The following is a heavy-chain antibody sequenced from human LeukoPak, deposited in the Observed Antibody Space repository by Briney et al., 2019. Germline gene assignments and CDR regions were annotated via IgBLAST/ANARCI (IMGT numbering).Heavy chain of an antibody. J-gene: IGHJ4*02. CDR3: AREGHGSYYPYFDY. Sequence: AGGSLRLSCAASGFTFTNHAMQWVRQAPGKGLEYVSAISGNGGSTYYANSVKGRFTISRDNSKNSLYLQMNSLRAEDTAVYYCAREGHGSYYPYFDYWGQGTLVTVSS. CDR2: ISGNGGST. D-gene: IGHD1-26*01. V-gene: IGHV3-64*01. CDR1: GFTFTNHA.